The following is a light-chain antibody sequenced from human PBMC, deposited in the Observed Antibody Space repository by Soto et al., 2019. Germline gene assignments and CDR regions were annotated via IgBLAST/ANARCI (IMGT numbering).Light chain of an antibody. CDR3: QSYDRSLSGSV. J-gene: IGLJ2*01. CDR2: GNS. Sequence: QSVLTQPPSVSGAPGQRVTISCTGSTSNIGAGYDVHWYKQLPGTAPKLLIYGNSNRPSGVPDRFSGSKSGTSVSLAITGLQAEDEADYYCQSYDRSLSGSVFGGGTKVTVL. V-gene: IGLV1-40*01. CDR1: TSNIGAGYD.